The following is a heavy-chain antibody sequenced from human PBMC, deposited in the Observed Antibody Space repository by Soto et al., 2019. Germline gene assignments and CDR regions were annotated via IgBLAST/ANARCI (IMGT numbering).Heavy chain of an antibody. D-gene: IGHD2-15*01. CDR2: VTASGSIA. J-gene: IGHJ4*02. V-gene: IGHV3-23*01. CDR1: GFTFSSFD. CDR3: AKGDCSGGRCYRGFDY. Sequence: GGSLRLSCAASGFTFSSFDMNWVRQAPGKGLEWVSGVTASGSIASYADPAKGRFTISRDNAKNTMYLQMNSLRAEDTAVYYCAKGDCSGGRCYRGFDYWGQGTLVTVPS.